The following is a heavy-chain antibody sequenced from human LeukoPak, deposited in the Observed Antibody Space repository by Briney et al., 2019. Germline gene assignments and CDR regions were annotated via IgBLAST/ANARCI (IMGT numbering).Heavy chain of an antibody. V-gene: IGHV3-23*01. J-gene: IGHJ3*02. D-gene: IGHD4-23*01. CDR1: GFTFSSYA. CDR2: ISGSGGST. CDR3: AKTRLQGYGGNPDAFDI. Sequence: GGSLRLSCAASGFTFSSYAMSWVRQAPGKGLEWVSAISGSGGSTYYAVSVKGRFTISRDNSKNTLYLQMNSLRAEDTAVYYCAKTRLQGYGGNPDAFDIWGQGTMVTVSS.